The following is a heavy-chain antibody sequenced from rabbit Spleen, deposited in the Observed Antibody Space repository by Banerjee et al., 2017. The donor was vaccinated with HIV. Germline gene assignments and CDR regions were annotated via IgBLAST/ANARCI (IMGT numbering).Heavy chain of an antibody. D-gene: IGHD3-3*01. J-gene: IGHJ4*01. V-gene: IGHV1S45*01. Sequence: QEQLEESGGGLVQPEGSLTLTCTPSGFSFTGNYYMCWVRQAPGKGLEWIGCVDADSTDLTDYATWAKGRFTISKTSSTTVTLQMTSLTVADTATYFCARDSGVGPYIDGYFNLWGPGTLVTVS. CDR1: GFSFTGNYY. CDR3: ARDSGVGPYIDGYFNL. CDR2: VDADSTDLT.